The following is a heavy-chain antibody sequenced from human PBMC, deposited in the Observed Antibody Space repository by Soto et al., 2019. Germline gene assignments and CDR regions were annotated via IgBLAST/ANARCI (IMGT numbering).Heavy chain of an antibody. CDR3: ARDLSFSSSPPFYYYYYGMDV. CDR1: GFTFSSYG. Sequence: PGGSLRLSCSASGFTFSSYGMHWVRQAPGKGLEWVAVIWYDGSNKYYADSVKGRFTISRDNSKNTLYLQMNSLRAEDMAVYYCARDLSFSSSPPFYYYYYGMDVWGQGTTVTVSS. V-gene: IGHV3-33*01. J-gene: IGHJ6*02. D-gene: IGHD6-6*01. CDR2: IWYDGSNK.